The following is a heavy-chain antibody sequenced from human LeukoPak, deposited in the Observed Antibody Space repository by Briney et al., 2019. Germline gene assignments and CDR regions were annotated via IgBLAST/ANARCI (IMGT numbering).Heavy chain of an antibody. CDR2: SHYSGST. CDR1: GGSISTYY. CDR3: ARAPRGESDAASGFYGMDV. D-gene: IGHD3-22*01. J-gene: IGHJ6*02. V-gene: IGHV4-59*01. Sequence: SETLSLTCSVPGGSISTYYWTWIRQTPGKGLEWIGYSHYSGSTNYNPSLKSRVTISVDTSKNQFSLRLSSVTAADTAIYYCARAPRGESDAASGFYGMDVWGQGTTVTVSS.